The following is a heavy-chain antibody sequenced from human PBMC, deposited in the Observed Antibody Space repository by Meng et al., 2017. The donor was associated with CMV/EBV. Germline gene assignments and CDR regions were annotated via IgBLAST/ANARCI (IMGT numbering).Heavy chain of an antibody. Sequence: VQWVRSGSEVKKPGAPVKGPCKASGYSFIGHYIHWVRQAPGQGLEWMGRINPNSAGTNYVEKFQGRVTMTRDTSNNIVYMELTRLTSDDTAVYYCTRSWIDSFTPDFDYWGQGTLVTVSS. CDR3: TRSWIDSFTPDFDY. V-gene: IGHV1-2*06. J-gene: IGHJ4*02. CDR2: INPNSAGT. D-gene: IGHD2-2*03. CDR1: GYSFIGHY.